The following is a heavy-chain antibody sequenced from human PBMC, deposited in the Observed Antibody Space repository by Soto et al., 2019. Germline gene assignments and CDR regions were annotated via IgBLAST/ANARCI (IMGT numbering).Heavy chain of an antibody. CDR2: LYWNEDK. J-gene: IGHJ3*01. D-gene: IGHD3-22*01. Sequence: GSGPTLVNPTQTLTLTCTFSGVSLSTIGVAVAWIRQPPQKAPEWLALLYWNEDKRYNPSLESRLTIIKDTPNNQVVLSMTNMDPVDTATYYCAHRRDVNYYDSSGYSLDAFDLRGQGIMVTVSS. CDR3: AHRRDVNYYDSSGYSLDAFDL. V-gene: IGHV2-5*01. CDR1: GVSLSTIGVA.